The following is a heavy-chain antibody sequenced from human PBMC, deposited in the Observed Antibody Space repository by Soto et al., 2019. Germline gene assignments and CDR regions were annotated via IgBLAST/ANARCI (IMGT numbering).Heavy chain of an antibody. CDR2: MFHSGST. CDR1: GYSISSGYY. Sequence: PSETLSLTCAVSGYSISSGYYWGWIRQPPGKGLEWIGSMFHSGSTYYNPSLKSRVTISVDTSKNQFSLKLSSVTAADTAVYYCARGHIVVVPTVGWFDPWGHGTLVTVS. CDR3: ARGHIVVVPTVGWFDP. J-gene: IGHJ5*02. D-gene: IGHD2-2*01. V-gene: IGHV4-38-2*01.